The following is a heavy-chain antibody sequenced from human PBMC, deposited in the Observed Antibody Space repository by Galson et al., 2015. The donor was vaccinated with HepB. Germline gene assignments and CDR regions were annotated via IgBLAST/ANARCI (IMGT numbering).Heavy chain of an antibody. CDR1: GYTFSNYW. Sequence: QSGAEVKKPGESLKISCTGSGYTFSNYWIAWVRQMPGKGLEWLGIIYPGDSETRYSPSFQGQVTISADKSINTAYLQWSGLKASDTAIYFCARQSGYRDINYYYGMNVWGQGTTVTVSS. J-gene: IGHJ6*02. V-gene: IGHV5-51*01. CDR2: IYPGDSET. D-gene: IGHD5-12*01. CDR3: ARQSGYRDINYYYGMNV.